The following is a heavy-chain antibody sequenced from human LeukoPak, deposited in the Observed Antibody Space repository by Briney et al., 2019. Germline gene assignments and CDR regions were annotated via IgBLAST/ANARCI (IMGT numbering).Heavy chain of an antibody. CDR2: ISSSGSTI. CDR1: GFTFSDYY. D-gene: IGHD3-3*01. V-gene: IGHV3-11*04. J-gene: IGHJ3*02. Sequence: GGSLRLSCAASGFTFSDYYMSWIRQAPGKGLEWVSYISSSGSTIYYADSVKGRFTISRDNAKNSLYLQMNSLRAEDTAVYYCARGSNITIFGVVIIQSAFDIWGQGTMVTVSS. CDR3: ARGSNITIFGVVIIQSAFDI.